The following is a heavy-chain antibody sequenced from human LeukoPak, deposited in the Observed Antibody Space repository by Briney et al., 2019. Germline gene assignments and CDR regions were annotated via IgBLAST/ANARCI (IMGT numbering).Heavy chain of an antibody. Sequence: PGGSLRLSCAASGYTFNAYWMSWVRQAPGKGLEWVANIKQDGSEAYYVDSVQGRFTGSRDNAKNSLYLQMNSMRAEDTAVYYWSSLYRFGSYYFDYWGQGTLVTVSS. CDR2: IKQDGSEA. V-gene: IGHV3-7*02. CDR3: SSLYRFGSYYFDY. CDR1: GYTFNAYW. D-gene: IGHD5-18*01. J-gene: IGHJ4*02.